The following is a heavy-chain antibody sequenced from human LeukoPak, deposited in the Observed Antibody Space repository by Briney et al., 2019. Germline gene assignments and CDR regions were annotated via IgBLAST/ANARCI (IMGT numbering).Heavy chain of an antibody. Sequence: GASVNVSCKASGFSLRAYAITWVRRAPGRGPEWMGGISSHNGHTNVAQRFQGRVSMATDTSTRTTYMSLRGLTSDDTATYYCARDLYSYAVRGEDAFDVWGQGTMVTV. J-gene: IGHJ3*01. CDR2: ISSHNGHT. D-gene: IGHD5-18*01. CDR3: ARDLYSYAVRGEDAFDV. V-gene: IGHV1-18*01. CDR1: GFSLRAYA.